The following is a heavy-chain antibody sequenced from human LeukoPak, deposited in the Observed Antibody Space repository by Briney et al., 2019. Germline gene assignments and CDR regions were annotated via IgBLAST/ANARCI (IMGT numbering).Heavy chain of an antibody. CDR3: VRDADGGNSWFDF. CDR2: IKEDGSDK. J-gene: IGHJ5*01. V-gene: IGHV3-7*01. CDR1: GFTFRNYW. D-gene: IGHD4-23*01. Sequence: GGSLRLSCTASGFTFRNYWMSWVRQAPGKGLECVAYIKEDGSDKNYVDSVKGRFTISRDDAKKSLYLQMNSLRAEDTAVYYCVRDADGGNSWFDFWGQGTLVTVSS.